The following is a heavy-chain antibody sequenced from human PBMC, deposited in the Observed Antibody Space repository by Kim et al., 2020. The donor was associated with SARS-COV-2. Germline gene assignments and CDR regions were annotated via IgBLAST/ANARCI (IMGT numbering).Heavy chain of an antibody. Sequence: GGSLRLSCAASGFTFSSYDMHWVRQATGKGLEWVSAIGTAGDPYYPGSVKGRFTISRENAKNSLYLQMNSLRAGDTAVYYCARAMVRAYAFDIWGQGTMVTVSS. D-gene: IGHD3-10*01. V-gene: IGHV3-13*05. J-gene: IGHJ3*02. CDR3: ARAMVRAYAFDI. CDR2: IGTAGDP. CDR1: GFTFSSYD.